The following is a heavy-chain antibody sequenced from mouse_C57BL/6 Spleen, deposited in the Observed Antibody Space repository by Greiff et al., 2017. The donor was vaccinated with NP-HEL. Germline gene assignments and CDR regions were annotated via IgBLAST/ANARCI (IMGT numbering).Heavy chain of an antibody. CDR2: IDPANGNT. V-gene: IGHV14-3*01. D-gene: IGHD1-1*01. CDR3: ALITTGVEGRFDY. J-gene: IGHJ2*01. Sequence: VQLKESVAELVRPGASVKLSCTASGFNIKNTYMHWVKQRPEQGLEWIGRIDPANGNTKYAPKFQGKATITADTSSNTAYLQLTSLTSEDTAIYYCALITTGVEGRFDYWGQGTTLTVSS. CDR1: GFNIKNTY.